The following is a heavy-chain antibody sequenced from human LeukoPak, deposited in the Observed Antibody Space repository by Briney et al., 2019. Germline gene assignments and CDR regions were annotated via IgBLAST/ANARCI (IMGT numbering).Heavy chain of an antibody. CDR3: ARRDGTSAGAYYFDY. Sequence: GGSLRLSCAASGFTFSSYGMHWVRQAPGKGLEWVAVIWYDGSNKYHADSVKGRFTISRDNSKNTLFLQMSSLRVEDTAIYYCARRDGTSAGAYYFDYWGQGTLVTVSS. D-gene: IGHD3-16*01. J-gene: IGHJ4*02. CDR2: IWYDGSNK. V-gene: IGHV3-33*01. CDR1: GFTFSSYG.